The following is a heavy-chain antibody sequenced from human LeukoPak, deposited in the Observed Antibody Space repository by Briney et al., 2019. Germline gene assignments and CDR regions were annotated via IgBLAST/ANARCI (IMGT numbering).Heavy chain of an antibody. V-gene: IGHV3-13*04. CDR2: IGIADDT. CDR3: VKHFDY. J-gene: IGHJ4*02. Sequence: GGSLRLSCAASGFTFSTYDMHWVRQATGRGLEWVSGIGIADDTYYPNSVKGRFTISRENAKNSLYLQMSSLRAEDTAVYYCVKHFDYWGQGTLVTVSS. CDR1: GFTFSTYD.